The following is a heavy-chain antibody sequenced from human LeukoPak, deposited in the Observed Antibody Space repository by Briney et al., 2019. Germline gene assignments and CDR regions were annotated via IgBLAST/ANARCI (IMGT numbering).Heavy chain of an antibody. CDR3: ARDAVLRYFDWQPYYFDY. CDR2: ISHSGST. D-gene: IGHD3-9*01. J-gene: IGHJ4*02. CDR1: DESFSDRY. Sequence: SETLSLTCAVYDESFSDRYWNWIRQPPGKGLEWIGEISHSGSTNYNASLKSRVTISVDTSKNQFSLKLSSVTAADTAVYFCARDAVLRYFDWQPYYFDYWGQGTLVTVSS. V-gene: IGHV4-34*01.